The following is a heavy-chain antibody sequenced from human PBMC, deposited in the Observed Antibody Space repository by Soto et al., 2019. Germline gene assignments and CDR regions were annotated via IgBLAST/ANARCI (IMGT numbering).Heavy chain of an antibody. D-gene: IGHD5-18*01. CDR2: ISAYNGNT. J-gene: IGHJ4*02. Sequence: ASVKVACKASGYTFTSYGISWVRQAPGQGLEWMGWISAYNGNTNYAQKLQGRVTMTTDTSTSTAYMELRSLRSEDTAVYYCYHPGYSYGWNYFDYWGQGTLVTVSS. CDR1: GYTFTSYG. CDR3: YHPGYSYGWNYFDY. V-gene: IGHV1-18*01.